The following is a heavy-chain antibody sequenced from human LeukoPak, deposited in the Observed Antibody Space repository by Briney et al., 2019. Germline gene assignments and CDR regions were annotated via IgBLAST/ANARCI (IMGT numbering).Heavy chain of an antibody. D-gene: IGHD1-14*01. J-gene: IGHJ4*02. CDR2: VYYSGTT. CDR1: RGSISSEF. Sequence: KPSETLSLTCTVSRGSISSEFWSWIRQPPGKGLEWIGYVYYSGTTNYNPSLMSRVTISMDTSKNQFSLKLNSVTAADTAVYYCARGNNRRSFDYWGQGTLVTVSS. CDR3: ARGNNRRSFDY. V-gene: IGHV4-59*01.